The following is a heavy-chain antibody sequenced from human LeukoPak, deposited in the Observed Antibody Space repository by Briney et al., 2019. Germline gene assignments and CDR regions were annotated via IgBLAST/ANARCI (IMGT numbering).Heavy chain of an antibody. D-gene: IGHD3-10*01. CDR2: INPNSGGT. J-gene: IGHJ3*02. Sequence: ASVKVSCKASGYTFTGYYMHWVRQAPGQGLEWMGWINPNSGGTNYAQKFQGRVTMTRDTSISTAYMELSRLRSDDTAVYYCARDLLPYYGSGRGQAFDIWGQGTTVTVSS. CDR3: ARDLLPYYGSGRGQAFDI. CDR1: GYTFTGYY. V-gene: IGHV1-2*02.